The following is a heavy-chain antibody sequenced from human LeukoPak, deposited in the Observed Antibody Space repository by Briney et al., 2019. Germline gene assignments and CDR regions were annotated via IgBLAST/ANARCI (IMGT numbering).Heavy chain of an antibody. V-gene: IGHV4-4*07. Sequence: PSQTLSPTCAVSGASMITYTWSWIRQSARKRLEWIVRFYSSGTNYYNPSLKSRVSMSLDTFKKKVSLQMRSVSAADTAVYYCARDVPGYCDTWGPGILVTVSS. CDR2: FYSSGTN. CDR3: ARDVPGYCDT. J-gene: IGHJ5*02. D-gene: IGHD2-8*02. CDR1: GASMITYT.